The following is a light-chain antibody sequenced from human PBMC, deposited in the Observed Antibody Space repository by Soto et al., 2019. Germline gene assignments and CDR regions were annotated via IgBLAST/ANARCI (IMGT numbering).Light chain of an antibody. CDR3: QKYISALT. V-gene: IGKV1-27*01. Sequence: DIPMTQSPSSLSASVGDRVTITCRASQGISNYLAWYQQKPGKVPRLLIYGATTLQSGVPSRFSGSGSGTDFTLTISSLQPEDVATYYCQKYISALTFGGGTKVEIK. CDR1: QGISNY. J-gene: IGKJ4*01. CDR2: GAT.